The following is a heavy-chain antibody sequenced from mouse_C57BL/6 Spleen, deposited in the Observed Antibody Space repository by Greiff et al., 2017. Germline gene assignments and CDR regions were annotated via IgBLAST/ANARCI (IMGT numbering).Heavy chain of an antibody. V-gene: IGHV1-5*01. D-gene: IGHD1-1*01. CDR3: TRIYGSSYYYFDY. J-gene: IGHJ2*01. CDR2: IYPGNSDT. CDR1: GYTFTSYW. Sequence: EVQLQQSGTVLARPGASVKMSCKTSGYTFTSYWMHWVKQRPGQGLEWIGAIYPGNSDTSYNQKFKGKAKLTAVTSASTAYMELSSLTNEDSAVYYCTRIYGSSYYYFDYWGQGTTLTVSS.